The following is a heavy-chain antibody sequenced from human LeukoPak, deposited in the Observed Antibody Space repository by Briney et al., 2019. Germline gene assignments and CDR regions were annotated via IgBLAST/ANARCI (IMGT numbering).Heavy chain of an antibody. CDR2: IYYRGST. J-gene: IGHJ5*02. V-gene: IGHV4-61*01. D-gene: IGHD3-22*01. CDR3: ARDRSSSGWEPFDP. Sequence: PSETLSLTCTVSGYSISSGYYWSWIRQPPGKGLEWIGYIYYRGSTNYNPSFKSRVTISVDTSKNQFSLKLSSVTAADTAVYYCARDRSSSGWEPFDPWGQGILVTVSS. CDR1: GYSISSGYY.